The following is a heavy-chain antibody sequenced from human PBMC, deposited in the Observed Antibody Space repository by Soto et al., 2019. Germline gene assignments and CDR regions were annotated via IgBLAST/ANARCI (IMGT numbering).Heavy chain of an antibody. V-gene: IGHV3-30*18. D-gene: IGHD3-22*01. CDR2: ISYDGSNK. J-gene: IGHJ4*02. CDR1: GFTFSSYG. CDR3: AKDRDYYDSIDY. Sequence: GSLRLSCAASGFTFSSYGMHWVRQAPGKGLEWVAVISYDGSNKYYADSVKGRFTISRDKSKNTLYLQMNSLRAEDTAVYYCAKDRDYYDSIDYWGQGTLVTVSS.